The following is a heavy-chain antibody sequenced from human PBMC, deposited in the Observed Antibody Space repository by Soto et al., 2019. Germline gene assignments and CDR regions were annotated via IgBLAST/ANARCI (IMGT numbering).Heavy chain of an antibody. CDR2: ISWNSGSI. CDR1: GFTFDDYA. D-gene: IGHD4-17*01. Sequence: GGSLRLSCAASGFTFDDYAMHWVRQAPGKGLEWVSGISWNSGSIGYADSVKGRFTISRDNAKNSLYLQMNSLGAEDTALYYCAKDTGLVIGTVTHWGQGTMVTVSS. V-gene: IGHV3-9*01. CDR3: AKDTGLVIGTVTH. J-gene: IGHJ3*01.